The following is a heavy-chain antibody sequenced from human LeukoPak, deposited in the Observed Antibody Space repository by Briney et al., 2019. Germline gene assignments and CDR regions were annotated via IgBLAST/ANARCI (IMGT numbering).Heavy chain of an antibody. Sequence: GGSLRLSCAASEFTFSSYTMNWVRQAPGKGLEWVSSISSSSSYIHYVDSVKGRFTISRDNAKNSLYLQMNSLRAEDTAVYYCARPTYGDYPFDYWGQGTLVTVSS. CDR2: ISSSSSYI. CDR1: EFTFSSYT. J-gene: IGHJ4*02. CDR3: ARPTYGDYPFDY. D-gene: IGHD4-17*01. V-gene: IGHV3-21*01.